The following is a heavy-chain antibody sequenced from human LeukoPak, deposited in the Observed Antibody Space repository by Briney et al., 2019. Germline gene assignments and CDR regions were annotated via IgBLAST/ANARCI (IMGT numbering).Heavy chain of an antibody. CDR1: GFTFSTYE. Sequence: PGGSLRLSCAASGFTFSTYEMTWVRQSPGKGLEWVSYISSSGSTIHYADSVKGRFTISRDNARNSLYLQMNSLRAEDTAVYYCARDNYDSSGPYYFDYWGQGTLVTVSS. CDR2: ISSSGSTI. D-gene: IGHD3-22*01. J-gene: IGHJ4*02. V-gene: IGHV3-48*03. CDR3: ARDNYDSSGPYYFDY.